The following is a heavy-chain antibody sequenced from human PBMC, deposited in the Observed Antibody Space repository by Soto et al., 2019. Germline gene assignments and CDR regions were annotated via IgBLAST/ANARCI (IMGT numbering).Heavy chain of an antibody. CDR3: ARDVVVPATTYYYYGMDV. V-gene: IGHV1-18*04. J-gene: IGHJ6*02. Sequence: ASVKVSCKASGYTFTSYGISWVRQAPGQGLEWMGWISAYNGNTNYAQKLQGRVTMTTDTSTSTAYMELRSQRSDDTAVYYCARDVVVPATTYYYYGMDVWGQGTTVTVSS. CDR1: GYTFTSYG. CDR2: ISAYNGNT. D-gene: IGHD2-2*01.